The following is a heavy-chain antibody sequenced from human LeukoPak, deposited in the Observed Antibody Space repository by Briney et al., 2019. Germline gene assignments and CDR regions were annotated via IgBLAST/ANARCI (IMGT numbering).Heavy chain of an antibody. CDR2: INHSGST. CDR3: ARHVVAVGFDY. J-gene: IGHJ4*02. CDR1: GGSFSGYY. Sequence: SETLSLTCAVYGGSFSGYYWSWIRQPPGKGLEWIGEINHSGSTNYNSSLKSRVTISVDTSKNQFSLKLSSVTAADTAVYYCARHVVAVGFDYWGQGTLVTVSS. D-gene: IGHD3-22*01. V-gene: IGHV4-34*01.